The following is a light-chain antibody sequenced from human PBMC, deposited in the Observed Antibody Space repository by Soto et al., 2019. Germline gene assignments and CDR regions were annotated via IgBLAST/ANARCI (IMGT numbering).Light chain of an antibody. CDR1: SSDVGTYNY. CDR2: DVS. V-gene: IGLV2-11*01. J-gene: IGLJ1*01. CDR3: CSYAGSTRDV. Sequence: QSALTQPRSVSGSPGQSVTISCTGTSSDVGTYNYVSWYQQHPGKAPKVMIYDVSERPSGVPDRFSGSKSGTTASLTISGLQAEDEADYYCCSYAGSTRDVFGTGTKLTVL.